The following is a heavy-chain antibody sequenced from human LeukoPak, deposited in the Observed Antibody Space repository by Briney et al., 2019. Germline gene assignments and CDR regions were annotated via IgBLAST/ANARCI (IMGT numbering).Heavy chain of an antibody. D-gene: IGHD2-15*01. CDR2: ISGSGGSI. Sequence: GGSLRLSCAASGFTFSTYAMSWVRQAPGKGLEWVSAISGSGGSIFYADSVKGRFTISRDNSKKTLYLQMSSLRAEDTAVYYCAKDEAVHCNGGSCYSADYFDYWGQGTLVTVSS. CDR3: AKDEAVHCNGGSCYSADYFDY. CDR1: GFTFSTYA. J-gene: IGHJ4*02. V-gene: IGHV3-23*01.